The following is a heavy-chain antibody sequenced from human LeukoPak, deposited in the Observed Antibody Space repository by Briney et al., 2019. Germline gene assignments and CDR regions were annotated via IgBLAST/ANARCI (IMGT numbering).Heavy chain of an antibody. Sequence: GGSLRLSCAASRFTFSNYWMSWVRQAPGKGLEWVANINQDGNKKNYVDSVKGRFTISRDNAKNSLYLQMNSLRAEDTAVYYCARAYFDHWGQGTLVTVSS. V-gene: IGHV3-7*04. J-gene: IGHJ4*02. CDR1: RFTFSNYW. CDR2: INQDGNKK. CDR3: ARAYFDH.